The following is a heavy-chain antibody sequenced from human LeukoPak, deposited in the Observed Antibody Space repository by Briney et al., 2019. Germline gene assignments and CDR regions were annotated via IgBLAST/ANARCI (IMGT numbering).Heavy chain of an antibody. CDR1: GYTFTSYY. D-gene: IGHD2-8*01. CDR2: INPSGGST. V-gene: IGHV1-46*01. Sequence: ASVTVSYKASGYTFTSYYMHWVRQAPGQGGEWMGVINPSGGSTSYAQKFQGRVTMTRDMSTSTVYMELSSLRSEDTSVYYCAREGYCTYGVCYPGAFDIWGQGTMVTVSS. J-gene: IGHJ3*02. CDR3: AREGYCTYGVCYPGAFDI.